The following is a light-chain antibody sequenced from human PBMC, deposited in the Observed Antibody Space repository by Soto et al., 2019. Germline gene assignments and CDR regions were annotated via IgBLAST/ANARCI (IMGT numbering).Light chain of an antibody. CDR3: SLYTSENAYV. CDR1: STDFVSYNR. V-gene: IGLV2-18*01. CDR2: EVS. J-gene: IGLJ1*01. Sequence: QSVLTQPPSVSGSPGQSVTISCTGTSTDFVSYNRVSWYQQPPGTAPKLMIYEVSKRPSGVPDRFSGSKSGNTASLTISGLQAADEADYYCSLYTSENAYVFGNGTKVTV.